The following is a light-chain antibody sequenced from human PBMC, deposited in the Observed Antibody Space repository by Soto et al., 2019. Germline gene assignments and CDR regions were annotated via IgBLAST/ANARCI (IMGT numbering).Light chain of an antibody. V-gene: IGKV3-15*01. J-gene: IGKJ4*01. CDR3: QQYNDWPLT. CDR1: ENVNQN. Sequence: ILMTQSPATLSVSPGERATLSCRASENVNQNLAWYQQKPGQAPRLLIYGASARATGIPARFSGSGSRTEFTLTIGSLQSADFALYYCQQYNDWPLTFGGGTKVDI. CDR2: GAS.